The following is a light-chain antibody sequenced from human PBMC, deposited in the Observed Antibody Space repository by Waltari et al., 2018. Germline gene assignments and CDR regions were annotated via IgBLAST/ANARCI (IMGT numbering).Light chain of an antibody. Sequence: QSALTQPASVSGSPGQSITISCTGTSSDIGTYDYVSWYQQYPGEAPKLRIFDVSNRPSGVSQRVPGSKSGNTASLTISGLQAEDEADYYCNSYTSSSTRVFGTGTKVTVL. CDR3: NSYTSSSTRV. V-gene: IGLV2-14*03. CDR1: SSDIGTYDY. CDR2: DVS. J-gene: IGLJ1*01.